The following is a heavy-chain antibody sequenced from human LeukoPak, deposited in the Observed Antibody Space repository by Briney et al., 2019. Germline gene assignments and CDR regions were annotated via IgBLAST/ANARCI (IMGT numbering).Heavy chain of an antibody. V-gene: IGHV3-33*08. Sequence: PGRSLRLSCTASGFTFSSYGMHWVRQAPGKGLEWVAVIWYDGSNKYYADSVKGRFTISRDNSKNTLYLQMNSLRAEDTAVYYCARDPDYDILTGYSYYFDYWGQGTLVTVSS. CDR2: IWYDGSNK. CDR3: ARDPDYDILTGYSYYFDY. CDR1: GFTFSSYG. J-gene: IGHJ4*02. D-gene: IGHD3-9*01.